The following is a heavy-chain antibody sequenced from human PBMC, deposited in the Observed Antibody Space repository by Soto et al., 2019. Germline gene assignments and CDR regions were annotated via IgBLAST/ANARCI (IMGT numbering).Heavy chain of an antibody. J-gene: IGHJ3*02. V-gene: IGHV3-53*01. CDR2: ILVDGRT. Sequence: GGSLRLSCAASGFTVSSNYMSWVRQAPGKGLEWVSTILVDGRTFYVDSVKGRFTISRDSSQNTVYLQMNSLTAGDTALYYCAKATATGGGAFDICGQGTMVTVSS. CDR1: GFTVSSNY. D-gene: IGHD2-8*02. CDR3: AKATATGGGAFDI.